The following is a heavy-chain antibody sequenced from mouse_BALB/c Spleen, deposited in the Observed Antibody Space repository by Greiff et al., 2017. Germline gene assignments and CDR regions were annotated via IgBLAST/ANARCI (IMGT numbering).Heavy chain of an antibody. CDR3: ARRYYYGSRGVAWFAY. CDR1: GYAFTNYL. Sequence: QVQLQQSGAELVRPGTSVKVSCKASGYAFTNYLIEWVKQRPGQGLEWIGVINPGSGGTNYNEKFKGKATLTADKSSSTAYMQLSSLTSDDSAVYFCARRYYYGSRGVAWFAYWGQGTLVTVSA. V-gene: IGHV1-54*01. CDR2: INPGSGGT. J-gene: IGHJ3*01. D-gene: IGHD1-1*01.